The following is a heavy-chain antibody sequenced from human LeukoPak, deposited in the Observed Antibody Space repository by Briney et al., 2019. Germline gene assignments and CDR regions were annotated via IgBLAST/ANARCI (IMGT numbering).Heavy chain of an antibody. CDR2: VSYSGNT. CDR1: GGSISRSSYY. V-gene: IGHV4-39*07. Sequence: SETLSLTCTVSGGSISRSSYYWGWIRQTPGMGLEWIGSVSYSGNTDYNPSLKSRVTISVDTSKNQLSLKLSSVTAADTAVYYCARGRRYEDYWGQGTLVTVSS. CDR3: ARGRRYEDY. J-gene: IGHJ4*02. D-gene: IGHD1-1*01.